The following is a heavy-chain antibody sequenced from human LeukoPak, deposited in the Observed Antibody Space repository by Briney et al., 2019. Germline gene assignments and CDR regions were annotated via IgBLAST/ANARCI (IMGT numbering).Heavy chain of an antibody. J-gene: IGHJ3*02. CDR1: GGSISNYY. CDR3: AKGGIRSGAFDI. V-gene: IGHV4-59*01. D-gene: IGHD6-13*01. Sequence: SETLSLTCTVSGGSISNYYWSWLRQPPGKGLEWIGYFYYSGSTSYNPSLKSRVTISVATSKNQFSLRLSSVTAADTAVYYCAKGGIRSGAFDIWGPGTRVTVSS. CDR2: FYYSGST.